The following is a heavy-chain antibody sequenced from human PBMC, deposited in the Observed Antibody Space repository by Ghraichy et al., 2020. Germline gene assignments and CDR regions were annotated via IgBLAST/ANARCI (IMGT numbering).Heavy chain of an antibody. CDR2: IYYSGST. J-gene: IGHJ4*02. V-gene: IGHV4-39*01. CDR3: ARAWELFFDY. Sequence: ETLSLTYTVSGGSISSSSYYWGWIRQPPGKGLEWIGSIYYSGSTYYNPSLKSRVTISVDTSKNQFSLKLSSVTAADTAVYYCARAWELFFDYWGQGTLVTVSS. CDR1: GGSISSSSYY. D-gene: IGHD1-26*01.